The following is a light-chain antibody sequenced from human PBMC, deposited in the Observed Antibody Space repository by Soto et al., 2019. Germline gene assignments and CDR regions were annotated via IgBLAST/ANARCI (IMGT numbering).Light chain of an antibody. CDR2: GAS. V-gene: IGKV3-15*01. Sequence: EIVMTQSPATLSVSPGERATLSCRASQSVSSNLAWYQQKPGQAPRLLIYGASTRATGIPARFSGSGSGTEFTLTISSLQSEDFAVYYSQKYNNWLYTFGQRTKLEIK. CDR3: QKYNNWLYT. J-gene: IGKJ2*01. CDR1: QSVSSN.